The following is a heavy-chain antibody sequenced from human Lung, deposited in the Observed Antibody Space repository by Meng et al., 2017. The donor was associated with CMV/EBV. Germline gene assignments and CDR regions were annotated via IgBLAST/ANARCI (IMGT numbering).Heavy chain of an antibody. CDR3: ARLYCSGGSCYTIDY. CDR1: GYTFTSYA. J-gene: IGHJ4*02. V-gene: IGHV7-4-1*02. Sequence: QGRLVPSGSELKKPGASVKVSCKASGYTFTSYAMNWVRQAPGQGLEWMGWINTNTGNPTYAQGFTGRFVFSLDTSVSTAYLQISSLKAADTAVYYCARLYCSGGSCYTIDYWGQGTLVTVSS. D-gene: IGHD2-15*01. CDR2: INTNTGNP.